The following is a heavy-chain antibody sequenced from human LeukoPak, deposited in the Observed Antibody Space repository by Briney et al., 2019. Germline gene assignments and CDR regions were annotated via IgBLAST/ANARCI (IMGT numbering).Heavy chain of an antibody. CDR2: INPNSGDT. Sequence: ASVKVSCKASGYTFTGYYIHWERQAPGQGLEWMGWINPNSGDTNYAQKFQGRVTMTRDTSISTAYMELSRLRSDDPAVYYCARGGDSTNFDYWGQGTLVTVSS. J-gene: IGHJ4*02. V-gene: IGHV1-2*02. CDR3: ARGGDSTNFDY. CDR1: GYTFTGYY. D-gene: IGHD4-11*01.